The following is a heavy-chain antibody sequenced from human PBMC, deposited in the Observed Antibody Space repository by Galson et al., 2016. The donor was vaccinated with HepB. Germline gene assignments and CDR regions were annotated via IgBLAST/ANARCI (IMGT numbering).Heavy chain of an antibody. CDR3: AGFWERGFYYYGMDV. CDR1: GGSIINYY. D-gene: IGHD1-26*01. J-gene: IGHJ6*02. V-gene: IGHV4-59*01. CDR2: AFHSGST. Sequence: EPLSLTCSVSGGSIINYYWSWVRQPPGKGLEWIGYAFHSGSTNYNPSLKSRVAISMDTSKNQFSLKLNSLTAADTAVYFCAGFWERGFYYYGMDVWGQGTTVTVSS.